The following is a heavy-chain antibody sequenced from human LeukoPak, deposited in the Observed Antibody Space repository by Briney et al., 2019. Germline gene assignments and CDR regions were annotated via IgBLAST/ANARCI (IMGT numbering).Heavy chain of an antibody. CDR3: ARGRSRYDFWSGDADY. V-gene: IGHV3-64*01. J-gene: IGHJ4*02. CDR1: GFTFSSYA. Sequence: GGSLRLSCAASGFTFSSYAMHWVRQAPGKGLEYVSAISSNGGSTYYANSVKGRFTISRDNSKNTLYLQMGSLRAEDMAVYYCARGRSRYDFWSGDADYWGQGTLVTVSS. CDR2: ISSNGGST. D-gene: IGHD3-3*01.